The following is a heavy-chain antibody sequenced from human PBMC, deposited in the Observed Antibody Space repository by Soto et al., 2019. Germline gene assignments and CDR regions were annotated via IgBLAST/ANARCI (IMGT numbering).Heavy chain of an antibody. CDR1: GGSVSSGSYY. CDR3: ARDSRPNYYDSSGYYP. J-gene: IGHJ5*02. D-gene: IGHD3-22*01. V-gene: IGHV4-61*01. Sequence: PSETLSLTCTVSGGSVSSGSYYWSWIRQPPGKGLEWIGYIYYSGSTNYNPSLKSRVTISVDTSKNQFSLKLSSVTAADTAVYYCARDSRPNYYDSSGYYPWGQGTLVTVSS. CDR2: IYYSGST.